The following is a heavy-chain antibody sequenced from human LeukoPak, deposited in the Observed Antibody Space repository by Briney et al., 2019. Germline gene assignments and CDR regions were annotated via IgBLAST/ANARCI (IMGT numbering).Heavy chain of an antibody. CDR2: IKQDGSEK. D-gene: IGHD3-10*01. CDR1: GFTFSNHW. V-gene: IGHV3-7*01. Sequence: GGSLRLSCAASGFTFSNHWMIWVRQAPGKGLEWVASIKQDGSEKQYVGSVRGRFTISRDNANNLLDLQMNSLTAEDTAVYYCAKVTHYLQSDYWGQGTLVTVSS. CDR3: AKVTHYLQSDY. J-gene: IGHJ4*02.